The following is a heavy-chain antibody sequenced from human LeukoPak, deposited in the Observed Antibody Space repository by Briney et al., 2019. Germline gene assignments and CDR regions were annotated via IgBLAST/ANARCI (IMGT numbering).Heavy chain of an antibody. Sequence: PSETLSLTCTVSGGSISGYYWSWIRQPPGKGLEWIGHIYGSGSTNYNPSLKSRVTLSADTSKNQFSLKLSSVTAADTAVYYCAREGTSGTHLNWFDPWGQGTLVTVSS. J-gene: IGHJ5*02. CDR1: GGSISGYY. D-gene: IGHD1-1*01. CDR3: AREGTSGTHLNWFDP. V-gene: IGHV4-59*01. CDR2: IYGSGST.